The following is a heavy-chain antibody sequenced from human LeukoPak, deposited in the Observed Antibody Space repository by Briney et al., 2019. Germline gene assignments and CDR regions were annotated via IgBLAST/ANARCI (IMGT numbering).Heavy chain of an antibody. D-gene: IGHD6-13*01. CDR2: IYYSGTT. Sequence: SETLSLTCTVSGYSTSSSSYYWGWIRQPPGKGLEWIGIIYYSGTTYYDPSLKSRVTISIDTSRNQFSLKLSSVSAADTAVYYCATNRIAAAGDLDYWGQGTLVTVSS. J-gene: IGHJ4*02. V-gene: IGHV4-39*01. CDR1: GYSTSSSSYY. CDR3: ATNRIAAAGDLDY.